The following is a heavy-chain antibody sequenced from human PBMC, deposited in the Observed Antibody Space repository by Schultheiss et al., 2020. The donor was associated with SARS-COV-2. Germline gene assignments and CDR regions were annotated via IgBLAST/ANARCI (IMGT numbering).Heavy chain of an antibody. CDR1: GDSVSSNSAA. J-gene: IGHJ5*02. V-gene: IGHV6-1*01. D-gene: IGHD6-19*01. CDR3: ARDPGGSSGLFTGNWFDP. Sequence: SQTLSLTCAISGDSVSSNSAAWNWIRQSPSRGLEWLGRTYYRSKWYNDYAVSVKSRITINPDTSKNQFSLQLNSVTPEDTAVYYCARDPGGSSGLFTGNWFDPWGQGTLVTVSS. CDR2: TYYRSKWYN.